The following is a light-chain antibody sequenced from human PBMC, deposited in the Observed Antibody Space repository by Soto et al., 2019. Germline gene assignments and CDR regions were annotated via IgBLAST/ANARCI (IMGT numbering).Light chain of an antibody. J-gene: IGKJ3*01. Sequence: EIVLTQSPATLSLSPGETATLSCRASQSVGSHLAWYQQKPGQAPRLLIYDTSNRATGIPARFSGSGSRTDFTLTISSLDPEDFAVYYCQQRGNWPPTVGPGTKVDSK. CDR3: QQRGNWPPT. CDR2: DTS. CDR1: QSVGSH. V-gene: IGKV3-11*01.